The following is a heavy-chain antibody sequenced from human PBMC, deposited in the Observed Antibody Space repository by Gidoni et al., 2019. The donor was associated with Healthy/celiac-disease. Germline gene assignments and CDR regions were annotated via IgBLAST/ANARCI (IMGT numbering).Heavy chain of an antibody. CDR2: ISWNSGSI. Sequence: EVQLVESGGGLVQPGRSLRLSCAASGFTFDDYARHWVRQVPGKGLEWVSGISWNSGSIGYADSVKGRFAISRDNAKNSLYLQMNSLRAEDTALYYCAKDMNSAGGLVAPGDNWGQGTLVTVSS. J-gene: IGHJ4*02. CDR3: AKDMNSAGGLVAPGDN. D-gene: IGHD2-8*02. CDR1: GFTFDDYA. V-gene: IGHV3-9*01.